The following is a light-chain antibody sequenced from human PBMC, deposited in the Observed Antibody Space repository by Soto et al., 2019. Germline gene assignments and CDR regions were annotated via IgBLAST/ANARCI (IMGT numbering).Light chain of an antibody. CDR3: QHNGRS. CDR2: GAS. V-gene: IGKV3-11*01. J-gene: IGKJ5*01. CDR1: QSVSNY. Sequence: DIVVTQSPATLSLSPGERVTLSCRASQSVSNYLAWYQQKPGQAPRLLIYGASTRATGIPARFSGSGSGTDFTLVISRLDPDDFAVYYCQHNGRSFGQGTRLEIK.